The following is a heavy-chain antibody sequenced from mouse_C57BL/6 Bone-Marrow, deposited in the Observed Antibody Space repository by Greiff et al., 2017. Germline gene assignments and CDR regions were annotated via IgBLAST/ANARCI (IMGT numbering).Heavy chain of an antibody. V-gene: IGHV1-7*01. J-gene: IGHJ4*01. Sequence: QVQLKQSGAELAKPGASVKLSCKASGYTFTSYWMHWVKQRPGQGLEWIGYINPSSGYTKYNQKFKDKATLTADKSSSTAYMQLSSLTYEVSAVXYCARTAQANYAMDYWGQGTSVTVSS. CDR2: INPSSGYT. CDR1: GYTFTSYW. D-gene: IGHD3-2*02. CDR3: ARTAQANYAMDY.